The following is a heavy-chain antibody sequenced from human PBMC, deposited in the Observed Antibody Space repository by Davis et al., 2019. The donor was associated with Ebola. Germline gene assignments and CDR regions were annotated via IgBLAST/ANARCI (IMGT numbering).Heavy chain of an antibody. CDR2: IHYSGTT. V-gene: IGHV4-59*03. J-gene: IGHJ3*02. Sequence: PSETLSLTCSVSGGSISGHYWNWIRQVPGKGLEWIGYIHYSGTTKYNPSLRRRVTTSVDASKNQLSLRLSSVTAADTAVYYCAQWSGNALEIWGRGTVVTVSS. CDR3: AQWSGNALEI. CDR1: GGSISGHY. D-gene: IGHD3-3*01.